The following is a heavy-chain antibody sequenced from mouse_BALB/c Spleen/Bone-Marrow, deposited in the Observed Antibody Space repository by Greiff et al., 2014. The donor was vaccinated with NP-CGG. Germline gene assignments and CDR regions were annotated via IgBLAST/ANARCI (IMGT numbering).Heavy chain of an antibody. CDR1: GFTFNTYA. Sequence: EVQLVESGGGLVQPKGSLKLSCAASGFTFNTYAMNWVRQAPGKGLEWVARIRSKSNNHATYYADSVKDRFTISRDDSQSMLYLQMNNLKTEDTAMYYCVRPHYYGSSYRYAMDYWGQGTSVTVSS. CDR3: VRPHYYGSSYRYAMDY. D-gene: IGHD1-1*01. V-gene: IGHV10-1*02. J-gene: IGHJ4*01. CDR2: IRSKSNNHAT.